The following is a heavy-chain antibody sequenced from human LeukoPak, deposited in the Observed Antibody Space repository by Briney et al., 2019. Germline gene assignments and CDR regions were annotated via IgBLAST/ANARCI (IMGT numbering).Heavy chain of an antibody. J-gene: IGHJ4*02. V-gene: IGHV3-7*01. CDR2: IKSDGSEK. CDR3: ARDLRGSGNYEFDY. Sequence: GGSLRLSCAASGFTFSGHWMNWVRQAPGKGLEWVANIKSDGSEKHYVDSVKGRFTISRDNTKNSLYLQMNSLRDDDTAVYYCARDLRGSGNYEFDYWGQGTLVTVSS. CDR1: GFTFSGHW. D-gene: IGHD3-10*01.